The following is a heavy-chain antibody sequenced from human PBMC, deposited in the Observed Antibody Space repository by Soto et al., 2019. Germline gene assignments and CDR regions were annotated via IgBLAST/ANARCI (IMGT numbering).Heavy chain of an antibody. Sequence: SETLSLTCAVYGGSFSGYYWSWIRQPPGKGLEWIGEINHSGNTNYNPSLKSRLTISIDTSKNQFSLKLTSVTVADTAVYFCARDGRLMLRGFSFYNGMDVWGQGTTVTVSS. CDR2: INHSGNT. CDR1: GGSFSGYY. D-gene: IGHD3-10*01. J-gene: IGHJ6*02. CDR3: ARDGRLMLRGFSFYNGMDV. V-gene: IGHV4-34*01.